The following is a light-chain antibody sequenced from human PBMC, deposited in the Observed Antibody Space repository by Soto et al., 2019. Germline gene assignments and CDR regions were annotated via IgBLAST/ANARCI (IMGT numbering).Light chain of an antibody. V-gene: IGLV2-8*01. Sequence: QSALTQPPSASASPGQSVTISCTGTSGDVGGYNYVSWYQQHPGKAPKLMIYEVNKRPSGVPDRFSGSKSGNTASLTVSGLQAEDTADYYCRSYAGGSKVFGGGTKLTVL. CDR3: RSYAGGSKV. CDR1: SGDVGGYNY. J-gene: IGLJ3*02. CDR2: EVN.